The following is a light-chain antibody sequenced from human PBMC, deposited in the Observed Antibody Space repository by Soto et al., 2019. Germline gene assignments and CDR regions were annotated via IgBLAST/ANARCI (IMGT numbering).Light chain of an antibody. CDR2: AAS. Sequence: EIVMTQSPATLSVSPGERAILSCRASQSISINLAWYQQKPGQAPRLIIYAASNRATGVPARFSGSWSGTEFTLTISSLQSEDFAVYYCQQYNNWITFGQGTRLEIK. CDR1: QSISIN. CDR3: QQYNNWIT. J-gene: IGKJ5*01. V-gene: IGKV3-15*01.